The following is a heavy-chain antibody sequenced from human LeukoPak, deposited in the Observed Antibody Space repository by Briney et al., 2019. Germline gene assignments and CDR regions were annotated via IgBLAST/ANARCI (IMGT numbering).Heavy chain of an antibody. J-gene: IGHJ3*02. Sequence: ASVKVSCKASGYTFTSYGISWVRQAPGQGLEWMGWINAGNGNTKYSQKFHGRVTITRDTSASTAYMELSSLRSEDTAVYYCARDADSSGYYHDAFDIWGQGTMVTVSS. CDR1: GYTFTSYG. V-gene: IGHV1-3*01. CDR3: ARDADSSGYYHDAFDI. CDR2: INAGNGNT. D-gene: IGHD3-22*01.